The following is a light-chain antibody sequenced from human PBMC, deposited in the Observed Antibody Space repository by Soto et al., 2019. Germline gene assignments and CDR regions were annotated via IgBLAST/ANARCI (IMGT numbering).Light chain of an antibody. Sequence: QSALTQPPSASGSPGQSLTISCTGTSSDVGAHNYVSWYQQNPGKAPKLMFYDVNKRPSGVPDRFSGSKSGNTASLTVSGLQAEDEADYYCSSYAGGNNWVFGGGTKVTVL. CDR3: SSYAGGNNWV. CDR1: SSDVGAHNY. J-gene: IGLJ3*02. CDR2: DVN. V-gene: IGLV2-8*01.